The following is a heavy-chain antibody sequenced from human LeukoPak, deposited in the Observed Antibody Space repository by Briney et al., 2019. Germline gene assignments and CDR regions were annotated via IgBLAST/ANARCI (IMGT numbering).Heavy chain of an antibody. CDR2: IHYSGST. CDR1: GRSIGSYH. D-gene: IGHD3-10*01. V-gene: IGHV4-59*12. J-gene: IGHJ3*02. CDR3: ARTGVTMVRGADDAFDI. Sequence: SEALTLTCTVSGRSIGSYHWSWVRQPPGKVLEYIGHIHYSGSTNYNPSLKSRVTMSVDTSKNLFSLKLSSVTAADTAVYYCARTGVTMVRGADDAFDIWGQGTMVTVSS.